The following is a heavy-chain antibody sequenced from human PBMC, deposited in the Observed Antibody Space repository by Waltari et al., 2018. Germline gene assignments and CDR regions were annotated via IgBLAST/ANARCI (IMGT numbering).Heavy chain of an antibody. J-gene: IGHJ4*02. Sequence: QVQLQESGPGLVKPSQTLSLTCTVSGGSISSGGYYWSWIRQPPGKGLEWIGYIYSSGSTSFNPSLKSRLTISLDTSNNQFSLRLTSVTTADTAVYYCARSPTYYGSGTYYLRPQYYFDYWGQGTLVTVSS. D-gene: IGHD3-10*01. CDR3: ARSPTYYGSGTYYLRPQYYFDY. CDR2: IYSSGST. CDR1: GGSISSGGYY. V-gene: IGHV4-31*03.